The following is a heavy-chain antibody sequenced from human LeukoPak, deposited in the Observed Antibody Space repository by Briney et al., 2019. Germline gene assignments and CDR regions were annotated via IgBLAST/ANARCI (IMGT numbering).Heavy chain of an antibody. J-gene: IGHJ5*02. Sequence: PGGTLRLSCAASGFTFSSYWMHWVRQAPGKGLVWVSRINTDGSSTSYADSVKGRFTISRDNAKNTLYLQMNSLRAEDTAVYYCARDRVLRYFDWPPVWFDPWGQGTLVTVSS. D-gene: IGHD3-9*01. V-gene: IGHV3-74*01. CDR1: GFTFSSYW. CDR2: INTDGSST. CDR3: ARDRVLRYFDWPPVWFDP.